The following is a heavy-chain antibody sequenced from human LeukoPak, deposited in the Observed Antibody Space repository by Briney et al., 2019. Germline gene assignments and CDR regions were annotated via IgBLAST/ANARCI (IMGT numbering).Heavy chain of an antibody. J-gene: IGHJ4*02. V-gene: IGHV3-11*01. CDR3: ATVIWFGKTRLAYFDY. D-gene: IGHD3-10*01. CDR1: EFTSSDYY. CDR2: ISSSGSTI. Sequence: SLRLSCASSEFTSSDYYMSWIRQAPGKGLEWVSYISSSGSTIYYADSVRGRFTISRANAKNSLYLQMSSRREEDTAVYYCATVIWFGKTRLAYFDYWGQGTLVTVSS.